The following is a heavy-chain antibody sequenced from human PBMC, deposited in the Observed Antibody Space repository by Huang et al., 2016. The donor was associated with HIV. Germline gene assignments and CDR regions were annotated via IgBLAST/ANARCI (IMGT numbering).Heavy chain of an antibody. D-gene: IGHD2-8*01. CDR3: VIMDDYFDY. J-gene: IGHJ4*02. CDR2: IGGNSGDI. Sequence: VQLVESGGGLVQPGWSLRLSCAASGFAFFKYAVHWVRQSPGKVREWVSGIGGNSGDIAYAASVRGRFVISRDNAKKSLYLKMNGLRLEDTALYFCVIMDDYFDYWGQGVLVGVSS. V-gene: IGHV3-9*01. CDR1: GFAFFKYA.